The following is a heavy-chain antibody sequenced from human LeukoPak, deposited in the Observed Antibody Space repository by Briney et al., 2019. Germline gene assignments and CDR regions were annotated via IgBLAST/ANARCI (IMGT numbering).Heavy chain of an antibody. D-gene: IGHD1-26*01. CDR1: GYTFTSYG. V-gene: IGHV1-18*01. CDR2: ISAYNGNT. Sequence: ASVKVSCKASGYTFTSYGISWVRQAPGQGLEWMGWISAYNGNTNYAQKLQGRVTMTTDTSTSTAYMELRSLRSDDTAVYYCARVESWGYYYYYMDVWGKGTTVTISS. J-gene: IGHJ6*03. CDR3: ARVESWGYYYYYMDV.